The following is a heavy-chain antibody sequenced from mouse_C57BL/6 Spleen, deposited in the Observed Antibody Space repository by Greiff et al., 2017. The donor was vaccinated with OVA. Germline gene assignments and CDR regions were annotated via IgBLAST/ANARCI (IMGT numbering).Heavy chain of an antibody. J-gene: IGHJ3*01. Sequence: EVQLQQSGPVLVKPGASVKMSCKASGYTFTDYYMNWVKQSHGKSLEWIGVINPYNGGTSYNQKFKGKATLTVDKSSSTAYMELNSLTSEDSAVYYCARGDYYGSSYQAWCAYWGQGTLVTVSA. CDR1: GYTFTDYY. CDR3: ARGDYYGSSYQAWCAY. V-gene: IGHV1-19*01. D-gene: IGHD1-1*01. CDR2: INPYNGGT.